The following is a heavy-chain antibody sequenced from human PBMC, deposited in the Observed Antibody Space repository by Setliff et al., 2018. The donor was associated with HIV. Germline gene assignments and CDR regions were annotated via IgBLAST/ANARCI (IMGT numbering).Heavy chain of an antibody. Sequence: SETLSLTCTVSGASIRGSDYFWDWVRQPPGRGLEWIGSISHSGTTFYNASLKSRVTISEDTSKNQFYLRLTSVTAADTAVYYCARGGGSRAATSSYYYMDVWGKGTTVTVSS. CDR2: ISHSGTT. CDR1: GASIRGSDYF. CDR3: ARGGGSRAATSSYYYMDV. D-gene: IGHD2-15*01. J-gene: IGHJ6*03. V-gene: IGHV4-39*07.